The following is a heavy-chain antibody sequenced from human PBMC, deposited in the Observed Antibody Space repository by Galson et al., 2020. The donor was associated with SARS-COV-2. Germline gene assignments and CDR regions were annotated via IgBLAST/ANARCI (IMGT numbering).Heavy chain of an antibody. CDR1: GYSFTSYW. D-gene: IGHD3-22*01. Sequence: KIGESLKISCKGSGYSFTSYWIGWVRQMPGKGLEWMGIIYPGDSDTRYSPSFQGQVTISADKSISTAYLQWSSLKASDTAMYYCARHRTRGDSSGYYYVTWGQGTLVTVSS. CDR3: ARHRTRGDSSGYYYVT. V-gene: IGHV5-51*01. J-gene: IGHJ5*02. CDR2: IYPGDSDT.